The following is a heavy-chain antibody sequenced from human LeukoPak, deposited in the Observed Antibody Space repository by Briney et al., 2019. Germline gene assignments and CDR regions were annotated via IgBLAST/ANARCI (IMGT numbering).Heavy chain of an antibody. CDR2: IDYSGGSS. Sequence: PGGSLRLSCTVSGFTLSSYEMSWIRQAPGSGLERVSSIDYSGGSSYYADSVKGRFTISRDDSKNTLYLQLNSLRVEDTAVYYCARGRDGYNLRQWGQGTLVTVSS. CDR3: ARGRDGYNLRQ. J-gene: IGHJ4*02. CDR1: GFTLSSYE. D-gene: IGHD5-24*01. V-gene: IGHV3-23*01.